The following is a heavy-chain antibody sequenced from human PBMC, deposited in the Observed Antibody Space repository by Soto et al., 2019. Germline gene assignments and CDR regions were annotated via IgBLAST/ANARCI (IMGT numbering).Heavy chain of an antibody. CDR2: IYYSGST. CDR3: ARGAYYYDSSGYYLTFDY. V-gene: IGHV4-59*01. Sequence: SETLSLTCTVSGGSISSYYWSWIRQPPGKGLEWIGYIYYSGSTNYNPSLKSRVTISVDTSKNQFSLKLSSVTAADTAVYYCARGAYYYDSSGYYLTFDYRGQGTMGIVSA. D-gene: IGHD3-22*01. CDR1: GGSISSYY. J-gene: IGHJ4*02.